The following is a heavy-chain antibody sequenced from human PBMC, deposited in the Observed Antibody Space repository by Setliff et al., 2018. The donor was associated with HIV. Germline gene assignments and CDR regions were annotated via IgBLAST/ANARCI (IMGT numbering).Heavy chain of an antibody. J-gene: IGHJ6*03. CDR1: GGSISTNSYY. V-gene: IGHV4-39*01. Sequence: SETLSLTCTVSGGSISTNSYYWGWIRQSPGKGLEWVGNVHNSGGTNYNPSLKSQVSISVDTSKNQFSLNVNSVTAPDTAVYYCVRHTRDTSLAHYYYYIDVWGKGTTVTVSS. CDR3: VRHTRDTSLAHYYYYIDV. CDR2: VHNSGGT. D-gene: IGHD5-18*01.